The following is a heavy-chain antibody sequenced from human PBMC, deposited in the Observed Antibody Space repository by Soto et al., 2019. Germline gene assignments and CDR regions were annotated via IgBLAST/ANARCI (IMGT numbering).Heavy chain of an antibody. D-gene: IGHD3-22*01. Sequence: QLQLQESGPGLVKPSETLSLTCTVSGGSVSTSSFYWGWIRPPPRKALEWIGTLYYSGTTYYNPSLKRRVTVSVDTSQNQFSLRLSSVTAADTAVYYCARQPGFYERSGSFDYWGQGTLVTVAS. CDR1: GGSVSTSSFY. CDR2: LYYSGTT. V-gene: IGHV4-39*01. J-gene: IGHJ4*02. CDR3: ARQPGFYERSGSFDY.